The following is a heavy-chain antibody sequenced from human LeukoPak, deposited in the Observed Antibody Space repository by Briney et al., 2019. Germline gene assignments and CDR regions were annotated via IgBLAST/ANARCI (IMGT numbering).Heavy chain of an antibody. CDR1: GFTFSSYA. D-gene: IGHD3-3*01. Sequence: GGSLRLSCAASGFTFSSYAMSWVRQAPGKGLEWVSSISSSSSYIYYADSVKGRFTISRDNAKNSLYLQMNSLRAEDTAVYYCARGQPTTIFGVVITFDYWGQGTLVTVSS. J-gene: IGHJ4*02. CDR3: ARGQPTTIFGVVITFDY. CDR2: ISSSSSYI. V-gene: IGHV3-21*01.